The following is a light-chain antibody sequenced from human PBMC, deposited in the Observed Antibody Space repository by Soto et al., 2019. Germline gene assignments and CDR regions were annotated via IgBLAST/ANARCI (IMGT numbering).Light chain of an antibody. Sequence: QSALTQPPSASGSPGQSVTISCTGTSSDVGGYNYVSWYQQHPGKAPKLMIYDASERPSGVPDRFSGSKSGNTASLTVSGLQAEDEADYYCSSYAGTHVVFGTGTKLTVL. V-gene: IGLV2-8*01. J-gene: IGLJ1*01. CDR2: DAS. CDR3: SSYAGTHVV. CDR1: SSDVGGYNY.